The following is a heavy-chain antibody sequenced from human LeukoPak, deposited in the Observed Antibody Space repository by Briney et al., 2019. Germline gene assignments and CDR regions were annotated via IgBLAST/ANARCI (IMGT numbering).Heavy chain of an antibody. CDR1: GGSISSGGYY. J-gene: IGHJ4*02. Sequence: PSETLSLTCSVSGGSISSGGYYWSWIRQPPGKGLEWMGNIYHSGSTYYNSSLKSRIIISRDTSKNQFSLKLRSVSAADTAVYYCARDSTSRYYFDYWGQGTLSPSPQ. CDR2: IYHSGST. D-gene: IGHD2/OR15-2a*01. CDR3: ARDSTSRYYFDY. V-gene: IGHV4-31*03.